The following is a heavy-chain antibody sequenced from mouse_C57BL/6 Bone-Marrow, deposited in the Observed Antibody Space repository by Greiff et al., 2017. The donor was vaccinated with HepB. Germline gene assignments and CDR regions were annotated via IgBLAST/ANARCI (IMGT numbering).Heavy chain of an antibody. V-gene: IGHV1-76*01. CDR3: ARDYYGGSYGYYYAMDY. D-gene: IGHD1-1*01. CDR1: GYTFTDYY. Sequence: LVESGAELVRPGASVKLSCKASGYTFTDYYINWVKQRPGQGLEWIARIYPGSGNTYYNEKFKGKATLTAEKSSSTAYMQLSSLTSEDSAVYFCARDYYGGSYGYYYAMDYWGQGTSVTVSS. CDR2: IYPGSGNT. J-gene: IGHJ4*01.